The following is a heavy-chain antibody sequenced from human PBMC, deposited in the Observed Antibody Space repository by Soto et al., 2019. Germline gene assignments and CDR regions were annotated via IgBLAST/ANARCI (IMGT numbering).Heavy chain of an antibody. CDR3: ARRYGLSAFDI. D-gene: IGHD3-10*01. CDR2: IYYSGST. CDR1: GGSISSSSYY. J-gene: IGHJ3*02. Sequence: SETLSLTCTVSGGSISSSSYYWSWIRQPPGKGLEWIGDIYYSGSTNYNPSLKSRVTISVDTSKNQFSLKLSSVTAADTAVYYCARRYGLSAFDIWGQGTTVTVSS. V-gene: IGHV4-61*05.